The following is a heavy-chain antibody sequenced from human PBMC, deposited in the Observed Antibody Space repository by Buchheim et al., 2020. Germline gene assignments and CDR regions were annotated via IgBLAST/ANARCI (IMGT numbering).Heavy chain of an antibody. CDR1: GFTSTDYY. V-gene: IGHV1-46*01. CDR3: ARADDQEFDL. J-gene: IGHJ5*02. CDR2: INPSGDSA. Sequence: QVQLVQSGTEVKKPGASVKVSCEASGFTSTDYYIHWVRQPPGQGLEWMGIINPSGDSANYTQKFQGRVTLTRATSSSPVFMELSRLRSEDTAIYFCARADDQEFDLWGQGTL.